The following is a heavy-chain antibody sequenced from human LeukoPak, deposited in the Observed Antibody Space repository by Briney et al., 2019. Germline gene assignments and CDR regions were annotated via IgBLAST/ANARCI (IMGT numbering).Heavy chain of an antibody. CDR2: ISRSGGST. J-gene: IGHJ4*02. CDR3: AKKGSSRY. Sequence: PGGSLRLSCAASGFTFSTYAMSWVRQAPGKGLEWVSGISRSGGSTYYADSVKDRFTISRDNSKNTLYLQMNSLRAEDTAVYYCAKKGSSRYWGQGTLVTVSS. D-gene: IGHD6-6*01. V-gene: IGHV3-23*01. CDR1: GFTFSTYA.